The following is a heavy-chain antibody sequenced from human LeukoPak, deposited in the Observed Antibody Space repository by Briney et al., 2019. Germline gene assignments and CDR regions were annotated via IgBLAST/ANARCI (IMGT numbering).Heavy chain of an antibody. Sequence: PSQTLSLTCTASGGSISSGGYYWSWIRQHPGKGLEWIGYIYYSGSTYYNPSLKSRVTISVDTSKNQFSLKLSSVTAADTAVYYCARAPYYYDSSGYYLDYWGQGTLVTVSS. CDR3: ARAPYYYDSSGYYLDY. V-gene: IGHV4-31*03. D-gene: IGHD3-22*01. CDR1: GGSISSGGYY. CDR2: IYYSGST. J-gene: IGHJ4*02.